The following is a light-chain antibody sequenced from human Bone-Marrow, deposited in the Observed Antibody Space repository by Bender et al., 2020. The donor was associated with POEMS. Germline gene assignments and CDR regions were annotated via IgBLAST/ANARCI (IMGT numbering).Light chain of an antibody. Sequence: SYVLTQPPSVSVAPGQTASITCGGNNIGSQSVHWYQQKPGQAPVLVVYDDTDRPSGIPERFSGSRSGTSASLAITGLQSDDEAIYFCVAWDASLNGWVFGGGTKLTVL. CDR2: DDT. CDR1: NIGSQS. J-gene: IGLJ3*02. V-gene: IGLV3-21*02. CDR3: VAWDASLNGWV.